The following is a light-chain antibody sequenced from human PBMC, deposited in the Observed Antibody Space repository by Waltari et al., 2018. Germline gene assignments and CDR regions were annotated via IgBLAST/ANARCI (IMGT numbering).Light chain of an antibody. CDR3: CSYAGSSTWV. Sequence: QPALTQPASGPGPPGHAITIPCTATSIDVGSYNLFSWYQQHPGKAPKLVIYEVTKRPSGVSTRFSGSKSGNTASLTISGLQAEDEADYCCCSYAGSSTWVFGGGTKLTVL. CDR2: EVT. J-gene: IGLJ3*02. CDR1: SIDVGSYNL. V-gene: IGLV2-23*02.